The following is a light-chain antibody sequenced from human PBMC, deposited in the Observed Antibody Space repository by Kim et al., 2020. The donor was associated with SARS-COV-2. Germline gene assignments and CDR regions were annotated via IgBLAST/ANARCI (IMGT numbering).Light chain of an antibody. V-gene: IGLV3-1*01. J-gene: IGLJ3*02. Sequence: SYELTQPPSVSVSPGQTASITCSGDKLGDKFACWYQQKPGQSPVLVIYQDSKRPSGIPERFSGSSSGNTATLTISGTQAMDEADYYCQAWDSSTAHWVFGGGTQLTV. CDR2: QDS. CDR3: QAWDSSTAHWV. CDR1: KLGDKF.